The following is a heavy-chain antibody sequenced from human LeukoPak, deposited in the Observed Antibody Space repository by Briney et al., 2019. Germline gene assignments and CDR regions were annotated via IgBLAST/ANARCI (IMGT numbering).Heavy chain of an antibody. D-gene: IGHD3-22*01. J-gene: IGHJ4*02. V-gene: IGHV4-59*01. CDR3: ASSGYLHQTFDY. CDR2: SHYFGRT. CDR1: RGSISSYY. Sequence: PSGTLSLTCTVSRGSISSYYCSWIRQPPGKGLEWIGYSHYFGRTNCNPSLKSRVTISVDTSKSQFSLKLDSVTAADTAVYYCASSGYLHQTFDYWGQGALVSVST.